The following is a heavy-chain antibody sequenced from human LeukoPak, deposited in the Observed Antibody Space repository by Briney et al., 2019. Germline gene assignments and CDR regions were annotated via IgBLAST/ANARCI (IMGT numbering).Heavy chain of an antibody. CDR1: GYTLTELS. CDR2: FDPEDGET. D-gene: IGHD6-13*01. J-gene: IGHJ2*01. CDR3: AILAAAGPLVDFDL. Sequence: ASVKVSCKVSGYTLTELSMHWVRQAPGKGLEWMGGFDPEDGETIYAQKFQGRVTMTEDTSTDTAYMELNSLRSEDTAVYYCAILAAAGPLVDFDLWGRGTLVTVSS. V-gene: IGHV1-24*01.